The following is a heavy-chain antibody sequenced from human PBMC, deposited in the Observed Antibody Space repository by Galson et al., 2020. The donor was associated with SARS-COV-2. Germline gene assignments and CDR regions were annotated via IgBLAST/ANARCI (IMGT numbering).Heavy chain of an antibody. J-gene: IGHJ4*02. Sequence: HGASLKISCQGSGCSFTSYWIGWVQQIPGKGLELIGIIYPLDSDTRSSPSCQGQVTISADKSISTAYLQWSSLKASDTAMYYCARPGAEIHHQIDYRGQGTLVTVSS. D-gene: IGHD5-18*01. CDR1: GCSFTSYW. V-gene: IGHV5-51*07. CDR3: ARPGAEIHHQIDY. CDR2: IYPLDSDT.